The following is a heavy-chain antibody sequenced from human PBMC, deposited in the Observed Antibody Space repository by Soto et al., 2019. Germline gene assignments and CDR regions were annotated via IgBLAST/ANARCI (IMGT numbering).Heavy chain of an antibody. J-gene: IGHJ3*01. CDR3: ARDLCGDNCFNPPYAFDV. CDR2: IIPIFGTT. CDR1: GGTFSNYA. Sequence: GASVKVSCKASGGTFSNYAITWVRQAPGEGLEWMGGIIPIFGTTNYAQRFQGRVTITAGKSTSTAYMELSSLRSEDTAVYYCARDLCGDNCFNPPYAFDVWGQGTMVTVSS. V-gene: IGHV1-69*06. D-gene: IGHD2-21*02.